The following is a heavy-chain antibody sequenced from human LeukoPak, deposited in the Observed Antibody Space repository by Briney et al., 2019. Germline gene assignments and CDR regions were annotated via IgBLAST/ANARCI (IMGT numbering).Heavy chain of an antibody. Sequence: SETLSLTCAVSGYSVSSGFFWGWIRQPPGKGLEWIATIYHNVNTYYNPSLKSRVTISVDTSKNQFSLKVSSVTAADTAVYYCTRGVALSDHGIIDSWGQGTLATVSS. D-gene: IGHD6-19*01. J-gene: IGHJ4*02. CDR1: GYSVSSGFF. CDR3: TRGVALSDHGIIDS. V-gene: IGHV4-38-2*01. CDR2: IYHNVNT.